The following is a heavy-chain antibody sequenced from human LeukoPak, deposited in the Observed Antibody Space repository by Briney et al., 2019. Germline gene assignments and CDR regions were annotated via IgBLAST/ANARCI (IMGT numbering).Heavy chain of an antibody. CDR3: ARSRIAAAARDAFDI. J-gene: IGHJ3*02. CDR1: GYTFTSYG. V-gene: IGHV1-18*01. D-gene: IGHD6-13*01. CDR2: ISAYNGNT. Sequence: ASVKVSCKASGYTFTSYGISWVRQAPGQGLEWMGWISAYNGNTNYAQKLQGRVTMTTDTSTSTAYMELRSLRSDDTAVYYCARSRIAAAARDAFDIWGQGTMVTVSS.